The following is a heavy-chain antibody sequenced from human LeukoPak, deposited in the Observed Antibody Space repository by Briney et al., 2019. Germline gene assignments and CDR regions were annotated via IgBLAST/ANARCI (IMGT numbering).Heavy chain of an antibody. CDR3: ARSDSSGYYGTY. CDR2: IYYSGST. D-gene: IGHD3-22*01. V-gene: IGHV4-31*03. CDR1: GGSISSSSYY. J-gene: IGHJ4*02. Sequence: SETLSLTCTVSGGSISSSSYYWGWIRQHPGKGLEWIGYIYYSGSTYYNPSLKSRVTISVDTSKNQFSLKLSSVTAADTAVYYCARSDSSGYYGTYWGQGTLVTVSS.